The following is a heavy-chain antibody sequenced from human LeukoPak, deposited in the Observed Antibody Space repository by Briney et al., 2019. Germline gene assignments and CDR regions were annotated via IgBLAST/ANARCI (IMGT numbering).Heavy chain of an antibody. CDR1: GGSISSGGYY. D-gene: IGHD3-3*01. J-gene: IGHJ5*02. CDR2: IYYSGST. Sequence: SQTLSLTCTVSGGSISSGGYYWSWIRQHPGKGLEWIGYIYYSGSTYYNPSLKSRVTISVDTSKNQFSLKLSSVTAADTAVYYCAGGPYYDFWSGYRLYNWFDPWGQGTLVTVSS. CDR3: AGGPYYDFWSGYRLYNWFDP. V-gene: IGHV4-31*03.